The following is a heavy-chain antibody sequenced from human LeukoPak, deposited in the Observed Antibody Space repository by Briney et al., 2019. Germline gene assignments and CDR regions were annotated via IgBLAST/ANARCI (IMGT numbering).Heavy chain of an antibody. Sequence: GGSLRLSCTASGFIFGDYAMSWFRQAPGKGLEWVGFIRSKAYGGTTEYAASVKGRFTISRDDSKSIAYLQMNSLKTEDTAVYYCTRVGSEVSGNPPFDYWGQGTLVTVSS. D-gene: IGHD3-10*01. V-gene: IGHV3-49*03. CDR3: TRVGSEVSGNPPFDY. CDR1: GFIFGDYA. J-gene: IGHJ4*02. CDR2: IRSKAYGGTT.